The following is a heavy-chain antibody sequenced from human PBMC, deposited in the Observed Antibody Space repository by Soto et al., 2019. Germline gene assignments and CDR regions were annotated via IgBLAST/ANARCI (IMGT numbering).Heavy chain of an antibody. CDR1: GGTFSSYA. CDR2: IIPIFGTA. V-gene: IGHV1-69*01. Sequence: SSVKVSCKASGGTFSSYAISWVRQAPGQGLEWMGEIIPIFGTANYAQKFQGRVTITADESTSTAYMGLSSLSSEHTAVYYCARDRGPSSGYYPYWFDPWGQGTLVTVSS. D-gene: IGHD3-22*01. J-gene: IGHJ5*02. CDR3: ARDRGPSSGYYPYWFDP.